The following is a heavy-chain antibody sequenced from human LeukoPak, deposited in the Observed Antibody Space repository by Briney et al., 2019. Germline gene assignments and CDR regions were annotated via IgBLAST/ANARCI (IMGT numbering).Heavy chain of an antibody. Sequence: SETLSLTCAVYGGSFSGYYWSWIRQPPGKGLEWIGEINHSGSTNYNPSLKSRVTISVDTSKNQFSLKLSSVTAADTAVYYCARGHLPGVYFQHWGQGTLVTVSS. CDR2: INHSGST. V-gene: IGHV4-34*01. CDR3: ARGHLPGVYFQH. D-gene: IGHD3-10*01. J-gene: IGHJ1*01. CDR1: GGSFSGYY.